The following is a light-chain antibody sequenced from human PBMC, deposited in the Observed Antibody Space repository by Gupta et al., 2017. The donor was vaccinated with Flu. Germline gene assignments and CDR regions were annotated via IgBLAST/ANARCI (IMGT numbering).Light chain of an antibody. CDR1: RDVCSNF. CDR2: EAS. CDR3: QQLGFSPFT. V-gene: IGKV3-20*01. Sequence: GTPTLSPGEGATLSCRARRDVCSNFWSGYQQKPGQAPSLLISEASYRATGGPDRCSGSGSGTEFTLTINSREAGDVAVYYCQQLGFSPFTFGHGTKVDIK. J-gene: IGKJ3*01.